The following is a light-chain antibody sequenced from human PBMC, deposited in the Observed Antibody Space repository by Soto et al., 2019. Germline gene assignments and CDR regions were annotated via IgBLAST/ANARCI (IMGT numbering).Light chain of an antibody. J-gene: IGLJ2*01. CDR3: SSFTNSIVV. Sequence: QSALTQPASVSGSPGQSITISCTGTSSDVGNYKYVSWYQQHPGKAPKLMIYEVSNRPSGVSNRFSGSKSGNTASLTISGLQAEDETDYYCSSFTNSIVVFGGGTKLTVL. CDR2: EVS. CDR1: SSDVGNYKY. V-gene: IGLV2-14*01.